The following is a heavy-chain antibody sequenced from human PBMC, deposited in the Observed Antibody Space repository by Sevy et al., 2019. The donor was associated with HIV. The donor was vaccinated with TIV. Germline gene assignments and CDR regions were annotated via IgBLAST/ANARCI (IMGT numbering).Heavy chain of an antibody. CDR3: AKAALVDLLLN. J-gene: IGHJ4*02. CDR2: INPNSGGT. V-gene: IGHV1-2*02. CDR1: GYSFTAYY. Sequence: ASVKVSCKASGYSFTAYYIHWVRQAPGQGLEWMGWINPNSGGTHYIQNFQGRVTMTRDTSISTAYMELTGLRSDDTAVYYCAKAALVDLLLNWGQGTLVTVSS. D-gene: IGHD3-10*01.